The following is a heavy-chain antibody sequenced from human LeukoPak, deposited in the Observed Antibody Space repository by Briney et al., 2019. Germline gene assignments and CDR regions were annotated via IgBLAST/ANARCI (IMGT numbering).Heavy chain of an antibody. J-gene: IGHJ3*02. CDR1: GITVSTNY. CDR3: TRDPTNYGDYVNRIGAFDI. Sequence: GGSLRLSCAASGITVSTNYMNWVRQAPGKGLEWVSVIYSGGTSYYADSVKGRFTISRDNSKNTLYLQMNNLRAEDTAVYYCTRDPTNYGDYVNRIGAFDIWGQGTVVTVSS. D-gene: IGHD4-17*01. CDR2: IYSGGTS. V-gene: IGHV3-53*01.